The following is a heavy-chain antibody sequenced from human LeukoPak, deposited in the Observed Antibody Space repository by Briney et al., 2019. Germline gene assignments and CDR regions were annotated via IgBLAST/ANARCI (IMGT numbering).Heavy chain of an antibody. V-gene: IGHV3-23*01. D-gene: IGHD3-22*01. J-gene: IGHJ4*02. CDR2: ISGSGGST. CDR1: GFTFSSYA. Sequence: GGSLRLSCAASGFTFSSYAMSWVRQAPGKGLEWVSAISGSGGSTYYADSVKGGFTISRDNSKNTLYLQMNSLRAEDTAVYYCAKVGLKYYDSSGSIDYWGQGTLVTVSS. CDR3: AKVGLKYYDSSGSIDY.